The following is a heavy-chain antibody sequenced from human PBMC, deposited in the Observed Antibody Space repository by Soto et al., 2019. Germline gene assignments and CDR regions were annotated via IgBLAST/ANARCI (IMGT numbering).Heavy chain of an antibody. CDR1: GDSIRSYY. V-gene: IGHV4-59*01. J-gene: IGHJ4*02. CDR2: IYYSGST. Sequence: SETLSLTCTVSGDSIRSYYWSWIRQPPGKGLEWIGYIYYSGSTIYNPSLKSRVTISVDTSKNQFSLKLSSVTAADTAVYYCARARYDSSGYYYFDYWGQGTLVTVSS. CDR3: ARARYDSSGYYYFDY. D-gene: IGHD3-22*01.